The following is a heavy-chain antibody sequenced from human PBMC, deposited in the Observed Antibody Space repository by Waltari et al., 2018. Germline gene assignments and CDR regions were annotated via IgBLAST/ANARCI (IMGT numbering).Heavy chain of an antibody. D-gene: IGHD3-22*01. CDR1: EFSFRSFS. V-gene: IGHV3-30*04. Sequence: QVQLVESGGGVVQPGRSLRLSGAASEFSFRSFSMPWFRQAPGKGLEWVAVISYNARNIYYVDSVKGRFTISRDNSKKTLFLQMNSLRAEDTAIYYCARDYCDRTNCHGMDVWGQGTAVTVSS. CDR3: ARDYCDRTNCHGMDV. J-gene: IGHJ6*02. CDR2: ISYNARNI.